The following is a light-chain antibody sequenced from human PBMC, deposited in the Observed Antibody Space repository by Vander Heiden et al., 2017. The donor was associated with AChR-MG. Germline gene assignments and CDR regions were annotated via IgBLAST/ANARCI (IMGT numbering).Light chain of an antibody. V-gene: IGLV1-47*01. CDR2: RNN. CDR1: SSNIGSNY. Sequence: QSVLPQPPSASGTPGQRVTIPCSGSSSNIGSNYVYWYQQLPGTAPKLLIYRNNQRPSGVPDRFSGSKSGTSASLAISGLRSEDEADYYCAAWDDSLSALYVFGTGTKVTVL. J-gene: IGLJ1*01. CDR3: AAWDDSLSALYV.